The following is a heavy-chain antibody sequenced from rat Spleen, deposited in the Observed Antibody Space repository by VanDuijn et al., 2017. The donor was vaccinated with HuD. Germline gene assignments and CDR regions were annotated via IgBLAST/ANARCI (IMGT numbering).Heavy chain of an antibody. CDR1: GFTFNNYW. Sequence: EVQLVESGGGLVRPGGSLRLSCVVSGFTFNNYWMTWIRQTPGKGLEWVASITNASGRTYYPDSVKGRFTISRDTAQNILYLQMNSPTSEDTATYYCTRVDYPGIAHYFDYWGQGVMVTVSS. J-gene: IGHJ2*01. D-gene: IGHD1-4*01. CDR3: TRVDYPGIAHYFDY. CDR2: ITNASGRT. V-gene: IGHV5-31*01.